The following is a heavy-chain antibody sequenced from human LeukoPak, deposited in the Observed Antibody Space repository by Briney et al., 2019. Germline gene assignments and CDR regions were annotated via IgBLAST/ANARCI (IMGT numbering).Heavy chain of an antibody. CDR2: ISGSGGNT. Sequence: GGSLRLSCAASGFTFSSDAMSWVRQAPGEGLEWVSAISGSGGNTYYADSVKGRFTISRDNSKNALYLQMNSLRAEDTAVYYCAKTLYSSSSGGADYWGQGTLVTVSS. V-gene: IGHV3-23*01. D-gene: IGHD6-6*01. J-gene: IGHJ4*02. CDR1: GFTFSSDA. CDR3: AKTLYSSSSGGADY.